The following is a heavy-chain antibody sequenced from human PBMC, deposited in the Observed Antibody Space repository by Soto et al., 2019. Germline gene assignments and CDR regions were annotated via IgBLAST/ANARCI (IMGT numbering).Heavy chain of an antibody. CDR2: IKQDGSEK. Sequence: EVQLVESGGGLVQPGGSLRLSCAASGFTFSNYWMSWVRQAPGKGLEWVANIKQDGSEKYYVDSVKGRFTISRDNAKNALSLQMNSLRGEDTAVYDCARDRRHDYGDRKVDYWGQGTLVTVSS. CDR3: ARDRRHDYGDRKVDY. D-gene: IGHD4-17*01. CDR1: GFTFSNYW. J-gene: IGHJ4*02. V-gene: IGHV3-7*01.